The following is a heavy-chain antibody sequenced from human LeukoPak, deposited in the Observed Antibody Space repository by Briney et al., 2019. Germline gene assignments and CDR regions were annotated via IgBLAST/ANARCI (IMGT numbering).Heavy chain of an antibody. CDR3: ASWSGSYVDYYYYYMDV. CDR1: GFTFSSYS. Sequence: GGSLRLSCAASGFTFSSYSMNWVRQAPGKGLEWVSYISSSSSTIYYADSVKGRFTISRDNAKNSLYLQMNSLGAEDTAVYYCASWSGSYVDYYYYYMDVWGKGTTVTVSS. V-gene: IGHV3-48*01. CDR2: ISSSSSTI. J-gene: IGHJ6*03. D-gene: IGHD1-26*01.